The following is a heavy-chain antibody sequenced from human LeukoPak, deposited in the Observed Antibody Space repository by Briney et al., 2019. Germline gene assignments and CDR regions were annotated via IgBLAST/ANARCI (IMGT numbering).Heavy chain of an antibody. Sequence: PGGSLRLSCAASGDTFRSYGMYWARQGPGQGLGYVAAISSNGGSTDYANSVKGRFTISRDNSKNTLYLQMGSLRAEDTAVYYCARISSSYDYDYWGQGTLVTVSS. J-gene: IGHJ4*02. V-gene: IGHV3-64*01. CDR3: ARISSSYDYDY. D-gene: IGHD6-6*01. CDR1: GDTFRSYG. CDR2: ISSNGGST.